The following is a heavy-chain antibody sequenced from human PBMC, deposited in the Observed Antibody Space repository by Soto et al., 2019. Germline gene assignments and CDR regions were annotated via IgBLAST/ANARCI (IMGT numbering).Heavy chain of an antibody. CDR2: IYYSGNT. J-gene: IGHJ4*02. D-gene: IGHD1-26*01. Sequence: QLQLQESGPGLVKPSETLSLTCTVSGGSISSSSYYWGWIRQPPGKGLEWIGNIYYSGNTYYNPSLKSRVTISVDTCKNQFSLKLSSVTAADTAVYYCARRGRDDEPFDYWGQGTLVTVSS. CDR1: GGSISSSSYY. V-gene: IGHV4-39*01. CDR3: ARRGRDDEPFDY.